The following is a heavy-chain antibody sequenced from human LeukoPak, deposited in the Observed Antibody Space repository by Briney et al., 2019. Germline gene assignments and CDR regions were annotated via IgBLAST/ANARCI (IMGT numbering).Heavy chain of an antibody. Sequence: GGSLRLSCAASGFTFSNAWMSWVRQAPGKGLEWVGRIKGKTDGGATDYAAPVKGRFTISRDDSQNMLYLQMSSLKTEDTAMYYCTTRVTGDFGSYFDCWGQGTLVTVSS. CDR3: TTRVTGDFGSYFDC. CDR2: IKGKTDGGAT. V-gene: IGHV3-15*01. J-gene: IGHJ4*02. D-gene: IGHD7-27*01. CDR1: GFTFSNAW.